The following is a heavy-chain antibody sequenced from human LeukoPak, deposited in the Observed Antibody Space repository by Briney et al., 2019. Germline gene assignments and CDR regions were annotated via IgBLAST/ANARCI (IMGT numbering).Heavy chain of an antibody. V-gene: IGHV4-4*09. CDR1: GGSISSYY. J-gene: IGHJ5*02. D-gene: IGHD3-10*01. CDR3: ARHGSVRSPLGP. Sequence: SETLSLTCTVSGGSISSYYWSWIRQPPGKGLEWIGYIYATGSTNYNPSLKSRVTISVDTSKNQFSLNLRSVTAANTAVYYCARHGSVRSPLGPWGQGTLVTVSS. CDR2: IYATGST.